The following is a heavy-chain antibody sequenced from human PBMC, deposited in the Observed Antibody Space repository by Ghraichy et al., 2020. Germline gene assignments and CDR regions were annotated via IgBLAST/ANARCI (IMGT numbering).Heavy chain of an antibody. CDR3: AREALAAAGPYYFDY. CDR2: IYSGGTT. D-gene: IGHD6-13*01. V-gene: IGHV3-53*01. Sequence: LSLTCAASGFTVSSNYMSWVRQAPGKGLEWVSVIYSGGTTYYADSVKGRFTISRDNSKNTLYLQMNSLRAEDTAVYYCAREALAAAGPYYFDYWGQGTLVTVSS. J-gene: IGHJ4*02. CDR1: GFTVSSNY.